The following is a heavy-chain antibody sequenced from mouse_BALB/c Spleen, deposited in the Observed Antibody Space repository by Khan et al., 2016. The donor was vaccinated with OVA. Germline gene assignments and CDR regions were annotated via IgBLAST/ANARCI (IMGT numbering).Heavy chain of an antibody. J-gene: IGHJ2*01. D-gene: IGHD1-1*01. CDR2: ILPGSGDT. Sequence: QVRLQQSGAELMKPGASVKISCKATGFTFSNYWIEWVKQRSGHGLEWIGQILPGSGDTNYHEKFEGKATFTADTSSNTAYMQLSSLTSEDSAVYYCALYGSRGDYWGQGTTRTVSS. CDR1: GFTFSNYW. V-gene: IGHV1-9*01. CDR3: ALYGSRGDY.